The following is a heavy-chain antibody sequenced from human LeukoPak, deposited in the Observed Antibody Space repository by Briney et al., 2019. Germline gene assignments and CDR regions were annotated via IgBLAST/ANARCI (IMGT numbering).Heavy chain of an antibody. CDR2: LSGSGTAT. V-gene: IGHV3-23*01. D-gene: IGHD2-21*01. CDR1: QFTFSRFA. J-gene: IGHJ6*03. Sequence: PGGSLRLSCEASQFTFSRFAMSWIRQAPGTGLEWVSTLSGSGTATYYADSVKGRFTTSRDNSKDTLYLQMDNLRADDTAVYYCAKHLGSHSFLFYYMDVWGTGTSVIVPS. CDR3: AKHLGSHSFLFYYMDV.